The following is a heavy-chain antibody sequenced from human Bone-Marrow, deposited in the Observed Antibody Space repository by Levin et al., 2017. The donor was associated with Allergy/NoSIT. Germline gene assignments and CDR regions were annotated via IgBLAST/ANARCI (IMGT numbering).Heavy chain of an antibody. CDR3: AREAYYDILTGYSRYWYFDL. CDR2: IYYSGST. Sequence: PGGSLRLSCTVSGGSISSYYWSWIRQPPGKGLEWIGYIYYSGSTNYNPSLKSRVTISVDTSKNQFSLKLSSVTAADTAVYYCAREAYYDILTGYSRYWYFDLWGRGTLVTVSS. D-gene: IGHD3-9*01. CDR1: GGSISSYY. J-gene: IGHJ2*01. V-gene: IGHV4-59*01.